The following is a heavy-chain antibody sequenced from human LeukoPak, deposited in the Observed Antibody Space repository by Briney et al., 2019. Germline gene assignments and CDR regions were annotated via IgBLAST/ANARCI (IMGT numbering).Heavy chain of an antibody. CDR2: ISSSSSTI. D-gene: IGHD3-3*01. CDR1: GFTFSSYS. J-gene: IGHJ4*02. V-gene: IGHV3-48*01. Sequence: GGPLRLSCAASGFTFSSYSMNWVRQAPGKGLEWVSYISSSSSTIYYADSVKGRFTISRDNAKNSLYLQMNSLRAEDTAVYYCARNPRFLEWLPFYFDYWGQGTLVTVSS. CDR3: ARNPRFLEWLPFYFDY.